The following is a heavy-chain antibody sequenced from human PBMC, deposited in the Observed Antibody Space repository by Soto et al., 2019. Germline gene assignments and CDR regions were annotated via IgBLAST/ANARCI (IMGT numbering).Heavy chain of an antibody. V-gene: IGHV4-4*01. D-gene: IGHD2-8*01. Sequence: ESLSVAGSVSGVSISSGNWWTWVRQTPQRGLEYIGEIFHDGTANYYPSFERRVAISVDTSKNQFSLRLTSVTAADTAIYFCARLVYDTRLNYMYFDFWGQGALVTV. CDR2: IFHDGTA. J-gene: IGHJ4*02. CDR3: ARLVYDTRLNYMYFDF. CDR1: GVSISSGNW.